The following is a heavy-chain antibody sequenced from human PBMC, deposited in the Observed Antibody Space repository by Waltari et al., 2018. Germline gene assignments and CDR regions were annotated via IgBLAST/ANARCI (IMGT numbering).Heavy chain of an antibody. D-gene: IGHD3-16*02. V-gene: IGHV4-34*01. Sequence: QVQLQQWGAGLLKPSETLSLTCAVYGGSFSGYYWSWIRQPPGKGLEWIGEINHSGSTNYHPSLKSRVTISVDTSKNQFSLKLSSVTAADTAVYYCARVRVYIWGSYRPLDAFDIWGQGTMVTVSS. CDR2: INHSGST. CDR1: GGSFSGYY. J-gene: IGHJ3*02. CDR3: ARVRVYIWGSYRPLDAFDI.